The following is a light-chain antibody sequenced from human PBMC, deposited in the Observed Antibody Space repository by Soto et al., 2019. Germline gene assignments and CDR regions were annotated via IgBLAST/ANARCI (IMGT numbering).Light chain of an antibody. J-gene: IGLJ2*01. CDR3: SSYAGSNNLV. V-gene: IGLV2-8*01. Sequence: QSVLTQPPSASGSPGQSVTISCTGTSSDVGAYNYVSWYQHHTGKAPQLMIYEVSKRPSGVPDRFSGSKSGNTASLTVSGLQAEDEADYYCSSYAGSNNLVFGGGTKLTV. CDR2: EVS. CDR1: SSDVGAYNY.